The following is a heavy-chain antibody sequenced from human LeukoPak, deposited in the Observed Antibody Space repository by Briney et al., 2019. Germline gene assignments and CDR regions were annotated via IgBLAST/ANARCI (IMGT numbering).Heavy chain of an antibody. Sequence: PSETLSLTCTVSGGSISSGSYYWSWIRQPAGKGLEFIGRIYSSGSTNYNPSLKSRVTISVDTSKNQFSLKLSSVTAADTAVYYCARRPGYSSGWSSYYYYYYMDVWGKGTTVTISS. J-gene: IGHJ6*03. CDR3: ARRPGYSSGWSSYYYYYYMDV. CDR1: GGSISSGSYY. D-gene: IGHD6-19*01. CDR2: IYSSGST. V-gene: IGHV4-61*02.